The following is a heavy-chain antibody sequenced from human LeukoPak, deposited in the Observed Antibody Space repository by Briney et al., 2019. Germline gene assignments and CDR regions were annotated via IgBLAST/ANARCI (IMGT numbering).Heavy chain of an antibody. CDR2: ISYDGSNK. D-gene: IGHD4-17*01. Sequence: GGSLRLSCAASGFTFSSYAMHWVRQAPGKGLEWVAVISYDGSNKYYADSVKGRFTISRDNSKNTLYLQMNSLRAEDTAVYYCARDPLWGYCDYPVFDYWGQGTLVTVSS. V-gene: IGHV3-30-3*01. CDR3: ARDPLWGYCDYPVFDY. J-gene: IGHJ4*02. CDR1: GFTFSSYA.